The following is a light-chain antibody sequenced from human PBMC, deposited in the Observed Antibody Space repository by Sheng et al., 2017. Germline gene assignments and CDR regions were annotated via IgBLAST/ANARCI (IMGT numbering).Light chain of an antibody. V-gene: IGKV4-1*01. CDR1: QSVFYSSNNENY. Sequence: DIVMTQSPDSLAVSLGERATINCKSSQSVFYSSNNENYLAWYQHKPGQPPRLLIYWASTRESGVPDRFSGSGSGTDFTLTISSLQAEDVAVYYCQHYGWSAWTFGQGTKVESK. J-gene: IGKJ1*01. CDR3: QHYGWSAWT. CDR2: WAS.